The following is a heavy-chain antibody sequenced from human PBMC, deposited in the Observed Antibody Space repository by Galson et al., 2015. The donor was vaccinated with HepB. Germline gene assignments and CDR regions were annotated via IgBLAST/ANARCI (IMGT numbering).Heavy chain of an antibody. D-gene: IGHD3-10*01. J-gene: IGHJ6*02. CDR3: ARDNYGSGSYSTGMAV. CDR1: GFTFTSSS. V-gene: IGHV3-30*04. CDR2: ISHAGTNE. Sequence: SLRLSCAASGFTFTSSSMHWVRQAPGKGLEWVAVISHAGTNERSADSVKGRFTISRDNSKSTLYLQMNSLRAEDTAVYYCARDNYGSGSYSTGMAVWGQGTTVTVSS.